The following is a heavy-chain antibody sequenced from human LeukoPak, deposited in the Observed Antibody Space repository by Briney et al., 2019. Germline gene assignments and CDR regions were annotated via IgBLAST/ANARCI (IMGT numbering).Heavy chain of an antibody. D-gene: IGHD3-10*01. CDR1: GFTSSSYW. J-gene: IGHJ4*02. CDR3: ARGRGNDY. CDR2: IKQDGSEK. Sequence: GGSLRLSCAASGFTSSSYWMSWVRQTPGKGLEWVANIKQDGSEKYYVDSVKGRSTISRDNAKNSLYLQMNSLRVEDTAVYYCARGRGNDYWGQGTLVTVSS. V-gene: IGHV3-7*01.